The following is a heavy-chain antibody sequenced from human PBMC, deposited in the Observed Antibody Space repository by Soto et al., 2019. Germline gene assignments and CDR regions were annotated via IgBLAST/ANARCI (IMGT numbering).Heavy chain of an antibody. J-gene: IGHJ4*02. CDR3: ARGWGYDSTYYYYAY. Sequence: QVQLVQSGAEVRKPGSSVRVSCKASGGSFNRHTISWVRQAPGQGLEWMGGIIPIFGTAHHDQKFRGRVTITADESTSTVYMELRSLRSDDTAIYYCARGWGYDSTYYYYAYWGQGTLVIVSS. V-gene: IGHV1-69*01. CDR1: GGSFNRHT. D-gene: IGHD3-16*01. CDR2: IIPIFGTA.